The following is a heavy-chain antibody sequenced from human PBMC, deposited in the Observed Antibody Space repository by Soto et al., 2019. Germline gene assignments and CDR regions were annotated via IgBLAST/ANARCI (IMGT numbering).Heavy chain of an antibody. J-gene: IGHJ4*02. D-gene: IGHD3-16*01. CDR2: IYYRGST. Sequence: QVQLQESGPGLVKPSQTLSLTCTVSGGSISSGGYYWSWIRQHPGKGLEWIGSIYYRGSTYYNPSLESRGTMSVVTSKNQFSLELSSVTAADTAVYYCTRRVLHWGQGTLVSVS. CDR3: TRRVLH. CDR1: GGSISSGGYY. V-gene: IGHV4-31*03.